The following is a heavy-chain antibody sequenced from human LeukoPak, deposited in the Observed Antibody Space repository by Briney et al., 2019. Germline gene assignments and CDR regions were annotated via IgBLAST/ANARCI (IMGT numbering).Heavy chain of an antibody. CDR1: GFSLNTYS. J-gene: IGHJ4*02. CDR3: ARVANYGGNSG. Sequence: GGSLRLSCATSGFSLNTYSMNWVRQAPGKGLEWVSVIYSGGSTYYADSVKGRFTISRDNSKNTLYLQMNSLRAEDTAVYYCARVANYGGNSGWGQGTLVTVSS. V-gene: IGHV3-53*01. CDR2: IYSGGST. D-gene: IGHD4-23*01.